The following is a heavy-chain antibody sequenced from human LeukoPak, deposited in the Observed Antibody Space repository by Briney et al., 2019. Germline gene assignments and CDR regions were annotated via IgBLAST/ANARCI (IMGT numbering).Heavy chain of an antibody. V-gene: IGHV7-4-1*02. CDR2: INTNTGNP. CDR3: ARVSGYYDSSNYPLSGARLDY. CDR1: GYSFTSYV. D-gene: IGHD3-22*01. J-gene: IGHJ4*02. Sequence: GASVKVSCKASGYSFTSYVMNWVRRAPGQGLEWMGWINTNTGNPTYAQGFTGRFVFSLDTSVSTAYLQISSLKAEDTAVYFCARVSGYYDSSNYPLSGARLDYWGQGTLVTVSS.